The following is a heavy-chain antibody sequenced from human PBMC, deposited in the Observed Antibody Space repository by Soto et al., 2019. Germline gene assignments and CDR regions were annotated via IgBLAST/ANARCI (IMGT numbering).Heavy chain of an antibody. CDR3: GHATVTYYFEY. CDR2: IYWGDDK. Sequence: QITLRESGPTLVKPTQTLTLTCTFSGFSLTTSGVGVGWIRQPPGKALEWLALIYWGDDKRYSPSLKNRLTITEDTSKNEVVLTLTNMDPVDTATYYCGHATVTYYFEYWGQGTLVTVSS. V-gene: IGHV2-5*02. J-gene: IGHJ4*02. D-gene: IGHD4-17*01. CDR1: GFSLTTSGVG.